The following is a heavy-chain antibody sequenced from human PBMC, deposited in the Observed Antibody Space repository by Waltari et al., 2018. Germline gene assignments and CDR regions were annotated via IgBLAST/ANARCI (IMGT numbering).Heavy chain of an antibody. D-gene: IGHD1-1*01. CDR1: GGSISGYY. CDR3: ARVPREQPQDY. Sequence: QVQLQESGPGLVKPSETLSLTCAVSGGSISGYYWSWIRQPPGKGLEWIGYIGGGGGSTEYNPSLKSRVTISRDTSKNQFSLKLNSVTAADTAVYYCARVPREQPQDYWGQGVLVTVSS. V-gene: IGHV4-59*12. J-gene: IGHJ4*02. CDR2: IGGGGGST.